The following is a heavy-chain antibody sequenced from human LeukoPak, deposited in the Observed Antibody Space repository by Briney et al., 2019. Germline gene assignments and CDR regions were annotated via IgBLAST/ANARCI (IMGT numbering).Heavy chain of an antibody. D-gene: IGHD2-2*01. CDR3: ARADYQLLSPSYNWFDP. CDR1: GFTFSSYG. V-gene: IGHV3-33*01. J-gene: IGHJ5*02. CDR2: IWYDGSNK. Sequence: GGSLRLSCAASGFTFSSYGMHWVRQAPGKGLEWVAVIWYDGSNKYYADSVKGRFTISRDNSKNTLYLQMNSLRAEDTAVYYCARADYQLLSPSYNWFDPRGQGTPGHRLL.